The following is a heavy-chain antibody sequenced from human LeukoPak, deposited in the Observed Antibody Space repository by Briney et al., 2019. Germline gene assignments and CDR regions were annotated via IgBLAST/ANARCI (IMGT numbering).Heavy chain of an antibody. CDR3: ARGLPYCGGDCYYDY. J-gene: IGHJ4*02. CDR2: INPNSGGT. CDR1: GYSFTSYW. V-gene: IGHV1-2*02. Sequence: GESLKISCKGSGYSFTSYWIGWVRQAPGQGLEWMGWINPNSGGTNYAQKFLGRVTMTRDTSISTAYMELSRLRSDDTAVYYCARGLPYCGGDCYYDYWGQGTLVTVSS. D-gene: IGHD2-21*01.